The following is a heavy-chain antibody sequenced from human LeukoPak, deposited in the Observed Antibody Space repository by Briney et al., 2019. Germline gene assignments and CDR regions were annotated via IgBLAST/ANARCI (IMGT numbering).Heavy chain of an antibody. CDR2: INQDGREK. V-gene: IGHV3-7*01. CDR3: ARDGGVSGYDLLDY. CDR1: GFTFNNYA. D-gene: IGHD5-12*01. Sequence: GGSLRLSCAASGFTFNNYAMYWVRQAPGKGPEWVANINQDGREKYYVDSVKGRFTISRDNAKNSVYLQMNSLRAEDTAVYYCARDGGVSGYDLLDYWGQGTLVTVSS. J-gene: IGHJ4*02.